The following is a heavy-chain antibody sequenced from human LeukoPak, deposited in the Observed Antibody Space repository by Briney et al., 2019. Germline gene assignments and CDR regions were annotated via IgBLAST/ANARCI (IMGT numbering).Heavy chain of an antibody. CDR1: GYTFTSYG. D-gene: IGHD3-3*01. J-gene: IGHJ4*02. CDR2: ISAYNGNT. V-gene: IGHV1-18*01. Sequence: EASVKVSCKASGYTFTSYGISWVRQAPGQGLEWMGWISAYNGNTNYAQKLQGRVTMTTDTSTSTAYMELRSLRSEDTAVYYCAKTYDFWSGFDYWGQGTLVTVSS. CDR3: AKTYDFWSGFDY.